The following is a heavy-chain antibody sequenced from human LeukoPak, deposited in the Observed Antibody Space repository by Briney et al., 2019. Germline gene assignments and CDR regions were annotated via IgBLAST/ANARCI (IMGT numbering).Heavy chain of an antibody. CDR1: GFTFSSYA. CDR2: IRGSGGST. D-gene: IGHD6-13*01. V-gene: IGHV3-23*01. J-gene: IGHJ4*02. Sequence: PGGSLRLSCAASGFTFSSYAMSWVRQAPGKGLEWVSSIRGSGGSTYYADSVKGRFTISRDNSKNTLYLQMNSLRAEDTAVYYCAKGQTQYSSSWYGGYWGQGTLVTVSS. CDR3: AKGQTQYSSSWYGGY.